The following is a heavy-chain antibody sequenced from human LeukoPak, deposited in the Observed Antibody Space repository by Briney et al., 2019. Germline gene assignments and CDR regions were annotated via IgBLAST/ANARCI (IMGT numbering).Heavy chain of an antibody. V-gene: IGHV4-39*07. CDR1: GGSISSSSYY. J-gene: IGHJ5*02. D-gene: IGHD4-17*01. CDR3: ARDFGEWAVTRYNWFDP. CDR2: IYYSGST. Sequence: PSQTLSLTCTVSGGSISSSSYYWGWIRQPPGKGLEWIGSIYYSGSTYYNPSLKSRVTISVDTSKNQFSLKLSSVTAADTAVYYCARDFGEWAVTRYNWFDPWGQGTLVTVSS.